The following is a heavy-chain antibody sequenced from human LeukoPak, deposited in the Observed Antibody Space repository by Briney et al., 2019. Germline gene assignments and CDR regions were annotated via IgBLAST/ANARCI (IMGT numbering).Heavy chain of an antibody. CDR3: AKLFTGEYVRAFDV. CDR2: ISSSSSYI. Sequence: PGGSLRLSCAASGFTFSSYSMNWVRQAPGKGLEWVSCISSSSSYIYYADSVKGQFTISRDNSKNTLYLQMNSLRAEDTAVYYCAKLFTGEYVRAFDVWGQGTMVTVSS. J-gene: IGHJ3*01. CDR1: GFTFSSYS. V-gene: IGHV3-21*01. D-gene: IGHD3-10*02.